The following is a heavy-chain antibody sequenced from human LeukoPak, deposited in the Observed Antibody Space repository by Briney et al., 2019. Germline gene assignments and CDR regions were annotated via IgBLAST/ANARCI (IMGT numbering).Heavy chain of an antibody. CDR3: ARESGGSRGYSYGFDY. CDR2: INHSGST. Sequence: SETLSLTCAVYGGSFSGYYWSWIRQPPGKGLEWIGEINHSGSTNYNPSLKSRVTISVDTSKNQFSLKLSSVTAAATAVYYCARESGGSRGYSYGFDYWGQGTLVTVSS. D-gene: IGHD5-18*01. V-gene: IGHV4-34*01. J-gene: IGHJ4*02. CDR1: GGSFSGYY.